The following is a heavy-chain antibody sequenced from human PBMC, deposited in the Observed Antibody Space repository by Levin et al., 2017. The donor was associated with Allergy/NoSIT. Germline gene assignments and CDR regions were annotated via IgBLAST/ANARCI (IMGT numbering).Heavy chain of an antibody. CDR2: IGSRTI. Sequence: GGSLRLSCAASGFTFSNYDMNWVRQAPGKGLEWISYIGSRTIYYADSVKGRFTISRDNAKNSLFLQMNSLRVEDTAIYYCARDFSWAIDYWGRGTLVTV. D-gene: IGHD6-13*01. CDR3: ARDFSWAIDY. J-gene: IGHJ4*02. V-gene: IGHV3-48*01. CDR1: GFTFSNYD.